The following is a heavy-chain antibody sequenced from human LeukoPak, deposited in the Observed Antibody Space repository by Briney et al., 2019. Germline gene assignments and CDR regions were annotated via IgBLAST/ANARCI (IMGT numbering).Heavy chain of an antibody. CDR3: ARDGGGSYFYYYYGAWDV. Sequence: GGSLRLSCAASGFTFSSYAMHWVRQAPGKGLEWVAVILYDGSNKYYADSVKGRFTISRDNSKNTLYLQMNSLRAEDTAVYYCARDGGGSYFYYYYGAWDVWGQGTTVTVSS. D-gene: IGHD1-26*01. CDR1: GFTFSSYA. CDR2: ILYDGSNK. J-gene: IGHJ6*02. V-gene: IGHV3-30*04.